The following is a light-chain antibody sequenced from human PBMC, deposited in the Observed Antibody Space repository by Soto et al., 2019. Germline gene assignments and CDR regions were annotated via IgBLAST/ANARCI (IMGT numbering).Light chain of an antibody. J-gene: IGKJ2*01. CDR2: DAS. V-gene: IGKV3-11*01. Sequence: EIVSTQSPATLSLSPGERATLSCRASQSVSSYLAWYQQKPGQAPRLLIYDASKRATGIPARFSGSGSGTDFTLTISSLEPEDSAVYYCQQLANCSHTFGQGTKLEIK. CDR1: QSVSSY. CDR3: QQLANCSHT.